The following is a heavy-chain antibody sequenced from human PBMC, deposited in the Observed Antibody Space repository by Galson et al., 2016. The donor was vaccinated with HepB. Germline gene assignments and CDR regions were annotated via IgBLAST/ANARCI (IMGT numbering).Heavy chain of an antibody. CDR1: GGSISTSNW. V-gene: IGHV4-4*02. CDR2: IYHSGST. J-gene: IGHJ5*02. D-gene: IGHD5-12*01. Sequence: SETLSLTCAVSGGSISTSNWWSWVRQPPGKGLEWIGEIYHSGSTNYNPSLKSRVTISVDKSKNQFSLKLSSVTAADTAVYYCARDVRDIYSGYDYNWFDPWGQGTLVTVSS. CDR3: ARDVRDIYSGYDYNWFDP.